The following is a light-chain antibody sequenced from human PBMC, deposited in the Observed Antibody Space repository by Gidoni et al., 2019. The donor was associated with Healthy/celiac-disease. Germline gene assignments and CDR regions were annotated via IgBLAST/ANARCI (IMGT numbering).Light chain of an antibody. CDR3: CSYAGSYTVV. J-gene: IGLJ2*01. Sequence: QSALTQPRSVSRSPGQSVTISCTGTSSDVGGYNYVSWYQQHPGKAPKRMIYDVSKRPSGVPDRFSGSKSGNTASLTISGLQAEDEADYYCCSYAGSYTVVFGGGTKLTVL. V-gene: IGLV2-11*01. CDR1: SSDVGGYNY. CDR2: DVS.